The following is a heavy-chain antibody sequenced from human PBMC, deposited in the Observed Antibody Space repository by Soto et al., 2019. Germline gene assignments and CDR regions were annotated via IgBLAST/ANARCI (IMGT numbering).Heavy chain of an antibody. CDR2: IKQDGSEK. J-gene: IGHJ6*02. CDR3: ARECLLYYGSGRGMDV. CDR1: GFTFSSYW. V-gene: IGHV3-7*05. Sequence: GGSLRLSCAASGFTFSSYWMSWVRQAPGKGLEWVANIKQDGSEKYHIDSVKGRFTISSDNAKNSLYLQMNSLRAEDTAVYYCARECLLYYGSGRGMDVWGQGTTVTVSS. D-gene: IGHD3-10*01.